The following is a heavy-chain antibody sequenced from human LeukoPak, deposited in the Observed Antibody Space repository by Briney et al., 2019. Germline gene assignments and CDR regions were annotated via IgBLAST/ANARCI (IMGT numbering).Heavy chain of an antibody. CDR2: TYYRSKWYN. CDR1: GDSVSSNSAA. V-gene: IGHV6-1*01. D-gene: IGHD6-13*01. Sequence: SQTLSLTFAISGDSVSSNSAAWNWIRQSPSRGLEWLGRTYYRSKWYNDYAVSVKSRITINPDTSKNQFSLQLNSVTPEDTAVYYCAKEGRGIAAAGFYYYYGMDVWGQGTTVTVSS. J-gene: IGHJ6*02. CDR3: AKEGRGIAAAGFYYYYGMDV.